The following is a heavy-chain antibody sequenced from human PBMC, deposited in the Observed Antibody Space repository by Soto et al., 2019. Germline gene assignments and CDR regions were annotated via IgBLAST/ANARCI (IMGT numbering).Heavy chain of an antibody. CDR1: GFTFSSYA. Sequence: GSLRLSCAASGFTFSSYAMHWVRQAPGKGLEWVAVISYDGSNKYYADSVKGRFTISRDNSKNTLYLQMNSLRAEDTAVYYCATDIVVVVAATPHAFDYWGQGTLVTVSS. CDR2: ISYDGSNK. V-gene: IGHV3-30-3*01. J-gene: IGHJ4*02. D-gene: IGHD2-15*01. CDR3: ATDIVVVVAATPHAFDY.